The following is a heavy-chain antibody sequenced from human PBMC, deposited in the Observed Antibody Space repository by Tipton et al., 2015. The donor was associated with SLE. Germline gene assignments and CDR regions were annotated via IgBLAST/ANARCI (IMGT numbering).Heavy chain of an antibody. CDR3: ARLRGLLFAFDI. CDR2: ISSSGTT. J-gene: IGHJ3*02. CDR1: GGSIRSSSYY. V-gene: IGHV4-39*01. D-gene: IGHD3-10*01. Sequence: TLSLTCTVSGGSIRSSSYYWGWIRQPPGKGLEWIGSISSSGTTHYNPSLKSRVTISVDTSKNQFSLKLSSVTAADTAVYYCARLRGLLFAFDIWGQGTMVTVSS.